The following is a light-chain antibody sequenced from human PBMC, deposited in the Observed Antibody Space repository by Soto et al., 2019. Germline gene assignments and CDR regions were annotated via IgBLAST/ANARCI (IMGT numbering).Light chain of an antibody. CDR3: QQAARVPWT. Sequence: DIQMTQSPSSVSASVGDRVTITCRASQDISGWLVWYQQKPGKAPKLLALATSSLQSGVPSTFSVSGSGTDFTLTISSLQPEHFATYYCQQAARVPWTFGQGTKVESK. J-gene: IGKJ1*01. V-gene: IGKV1D-12*01. CDR2: ATS. CDR1: QDISGW.